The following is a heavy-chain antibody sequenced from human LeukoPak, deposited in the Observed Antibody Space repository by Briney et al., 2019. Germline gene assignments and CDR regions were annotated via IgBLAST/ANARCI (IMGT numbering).Heavy chain of an antibody. CDR3: AREAYCGGDCRPYYFDY. CDR2: INHSGST. D-gene: IGHD2-21*02. Sequence: GSLRLSCATSGFTFSSYAMHWVRQPPGKGLEWIGEINHSGSTNYNPSLKSRVTISVDTSKNQFSLKLSSVTAADTAVYYCAREAYCGGDCRPYYFDYWGQGTLVTVSS. CDR1: GFTFSSYA. V-gene: IGHV4-34*01. J-gene: IGHJ4*02.